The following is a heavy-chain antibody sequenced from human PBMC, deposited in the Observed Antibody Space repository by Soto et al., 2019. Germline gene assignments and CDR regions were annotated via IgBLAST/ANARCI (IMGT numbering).Heavy chain of an antibody. V-gene: IGHV5-51*01. Sequence: GESLKISCKGSGYSFTSYWIGWVRQMPGKGLEWMGIIYPGDSDTRYSPSFQGQVTISADKSISTAYLQWSSLKASDTAMYYCARHCRSSYQCGSVDAFDIWGQGTMVTVSS. D-gene: IGHD3-10*01. CDR1: GYSFTSYW. CDR3: ARHCRSSYQCGSVDAFDI. J-gene: IGHJ3*02. CDR2: IYPGDSDT.